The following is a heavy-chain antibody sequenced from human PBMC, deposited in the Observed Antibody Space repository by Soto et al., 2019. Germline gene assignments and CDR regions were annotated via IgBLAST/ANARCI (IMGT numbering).Heavy chain of an antibody. CDR1: VFTFSSYW. J-gene: IGHJ3*02. CDR2: VKQDGSEK. CDR3: ARDKGIRFLEWLSDAFDI. D-gene: IGHD3-3*01. Sequence: LRLSCAGSVFTFSSYWMIWVLAEPGEAPKWVANVKQDGSEKYYVDSVKGRFTISRDNAKNSLYLQMNRLRAEDTAVYYCARDKGIRFLEWLSDAFDIWGQGTMVTVSS. V-gene: IGHV3-7*01.